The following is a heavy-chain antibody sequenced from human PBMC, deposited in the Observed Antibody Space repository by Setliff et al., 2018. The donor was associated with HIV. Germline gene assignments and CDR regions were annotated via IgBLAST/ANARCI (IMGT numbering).Heavy chain of an antibody. Sequence: QSGGSLRLSCAASGFTFSTYPMSWVRQAPGKGLEWVSGISSSGSTIYYADSVKGRFTISRDNAKNSLYLQMNSLRAEDTAVYYCASEATDCSGGSCLSGSDYWGQGTLVTVSS. CDR1: GFTFSTYP. CDR3: ASEATDCSGGSCLSGSDY. CDR2: ISSSGSTI. D-gene: IGHD2-15*01. V-gene: IGHV3-48*04. J-gene: IGHJ4*02.